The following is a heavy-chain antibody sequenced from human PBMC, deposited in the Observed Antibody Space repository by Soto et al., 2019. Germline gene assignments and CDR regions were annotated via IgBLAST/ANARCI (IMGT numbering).Heavy chain of an antibody. D-gene: IGHD6-13*01. J-gene: IGHJ6*02. CDR1: GGSISSYY. CDR3: ARVSSPDGMDV. V-gene: IGHV4-59*01. CDR2: IYYSGST. Sequence: SETLSLTCTVSGGSISSYYWSWIRQPPGKGLEWIGYIYYSGSTNYNPSLKSRVTISVDTSKNQFSLKLSSVTAADTAVYYCARVSSPDGMDVWGQGTTVTVSS.